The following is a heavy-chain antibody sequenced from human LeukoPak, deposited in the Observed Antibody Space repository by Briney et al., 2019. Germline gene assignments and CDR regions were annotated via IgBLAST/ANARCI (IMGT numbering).Heavy chain of an antibody. V-gene: IGHV5-51*01. CDR2: IYPSDSDT. CDR3: ARSECSGGDCSGKYFHH. D-gene: IGHD2-21*02. J-gene: IGHJ1*01. Sequence: GESLKISCKGSGYSFPIYWIGWVRQLPGKGLELMGIIYPSDSDTKYSPFFQGRVTISADKSISTAYLQWSSLKASDTAMYYCARSECSGGDCSGKYFHHWGQGTLVTVSS. CDR1: GYSFPIYW.